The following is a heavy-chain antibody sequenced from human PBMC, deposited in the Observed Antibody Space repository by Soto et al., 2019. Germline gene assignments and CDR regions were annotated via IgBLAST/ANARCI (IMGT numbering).Heavy chain of an antibody. D-gene: IGHD3-10*01. V-gene: IGHV4-31*03. CDR2: IYYSGST. Sequence: SETLSLTCTVSGSSISSGGYYWSWNRQHPGKGLEWIGYIYYSGSTYYNPSLKSRVTISVDTSKNQFSLKLSSVTAAYTAVYYCARVTMVRRVIDYWGQGTLVTVSS. CDR1: GSSISSGGYY. J-gene: IGHJ4*02. CDR3: ARVTMVRRVIDY.